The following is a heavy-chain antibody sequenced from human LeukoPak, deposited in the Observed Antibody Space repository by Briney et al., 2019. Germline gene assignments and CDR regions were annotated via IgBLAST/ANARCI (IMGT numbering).Heavy chain of an antibody. J-gene: IGHJ4*02. D-gene: IGHD6-19*01. Sequence: PGGPLRLSCAASGFTFSGSAMHWVRQASGKGLEWVGRIRSKANSYATAYAASVKGGFTISRDDSKNTAYLQMNSLKTEDTAVYYCTSVLPGYSSGWFDWGQGTLVTVSS. V-gene: IGHV3-73*01. CDR3: TSVLPGYSSGWFD. CDR2: IRSKANSYAT. CDR1: GFTFSGSA.